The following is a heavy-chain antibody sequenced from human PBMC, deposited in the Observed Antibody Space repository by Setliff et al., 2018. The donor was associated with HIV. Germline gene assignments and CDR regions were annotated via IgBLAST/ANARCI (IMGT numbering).Heavy chain of an antibody. Sequence: ASVKFSCKASGYSFTSYGISWVRQAPGQGLEWMGWISAYNGNKNYAQNLQDRVTMTTDTSTSTAYMELRSLRFDDTAVYYCARFPNPSQIVVIMPPDYWGQGTLVTVSS. D-gene: IGHD3-22*01. J-gene: IGHJ4*02. CDR1: GYSFTSYG. CDR3: ARFPNPSQIVVIMPPDY. CDR2: ISAYNGNK. V-gene: IGHV1-18*01.